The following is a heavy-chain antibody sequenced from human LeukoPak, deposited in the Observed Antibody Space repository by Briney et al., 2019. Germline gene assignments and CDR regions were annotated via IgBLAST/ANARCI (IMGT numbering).Heavy chain of an antibody. Sequence: GGSLRLSCAASGFTFSSYWMSWVRQAPGKGLEWVANIKQDGSEKYYVDSVKGRFTISRDNANNSLYLQMNSLRAEDTAVYYCARDHGDYGGHFDYWGQGTLVTVSS. CDR2: IKQDGSEK. D-gene: IGHD4-17*01. CDR1: GFTFSSYW. V-gene: IGHV3-7*03. CDR3: ARDHGDYGGHFDY. J-gene: IGHJ4*02.